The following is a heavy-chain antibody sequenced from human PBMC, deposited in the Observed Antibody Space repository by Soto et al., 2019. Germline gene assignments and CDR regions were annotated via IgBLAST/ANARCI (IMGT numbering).Heavy chain of an antibody. Sequence: SETLSLTCTVSGGSISSYYCSWIRQPAWKGLEWIGRIYTSGSTNYNPSLKSRVTMSVDTSKNQFSLKLSSVTAADTAVYYCARENYEYALDYWGQGTLVTVSS. CDR3: ARENYEYALDY. J-gene: IGHJ4*02. CDR2: IYTSGST. D-gene: IGHD5-12*01. V-gene: IGHV4-4*07. CDR1: GGSISSYY.